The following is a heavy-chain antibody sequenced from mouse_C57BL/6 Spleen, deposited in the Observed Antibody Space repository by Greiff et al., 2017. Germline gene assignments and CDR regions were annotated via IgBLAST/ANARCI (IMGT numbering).Heavy chain of an antibody. CDR2: IDPSDSYT. Sequence: VQLQQPGAELVMPGASVKLSCKASGYTFTSYWMHWVKQRPGQGLEWIGEIDPSDSYTNYNQKFKGKSTLTVDKSSSTAYMQLSSLTSEDSAVYYCARKGRRGGYAMDYWGQGTSVTVSS. CDR1: GYTFTSYW. D-gene: IGHD3-3*01. V-gene: IGHV1-69*01. J-gene: IGHJ4*01. CDR3: ARKGRRGGYAMDY.